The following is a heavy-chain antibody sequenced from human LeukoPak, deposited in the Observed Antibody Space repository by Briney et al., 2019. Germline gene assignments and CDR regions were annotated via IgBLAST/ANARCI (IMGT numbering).Heavy chain of an antibody. CDR1: GGSISSSSYY. CDR3: ARRKKYYYDSSGYPAGGWFDP. Sequence: SETLSLTCTVSGGSISSSSYYWGWIRQPPGKGLEWIGSIYYSGSTYYNPSLKSRVTISVATSKTQFSLKLSSVTAADTAVYYCARRKKYYYDSSGYPAGGWFDPWGQGTLVTVSS. V-gene: IGHV4-39*01. D-gene: IGHD3-22*01. CDR2: IYYSGST. J-gene: IGHJ5*02.